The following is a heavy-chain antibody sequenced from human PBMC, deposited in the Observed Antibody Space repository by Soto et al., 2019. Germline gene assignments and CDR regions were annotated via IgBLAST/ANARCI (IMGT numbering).Heavy chain of an antibody. D-gene: IGHD6-13*01. CDR2: IWYDGSNK. J-gene: IGHJ5*02. CDR3: ARDSSSSPIPPYNWFDP. V-gene: IGHV3-33*01. Sequence: QVQLVESGGGVVQPGRSLRLSCAASGFTFSSYGMHWVRQAPGKGLEWVAVIWYDGSNKYYADSVKGRFTISRDNSKNTLDLQMNSLRAEDTAVYYCARDSSSSPIPPYNWFDPWGQGTLVTVSS. CDR1: GFTFSSYG.